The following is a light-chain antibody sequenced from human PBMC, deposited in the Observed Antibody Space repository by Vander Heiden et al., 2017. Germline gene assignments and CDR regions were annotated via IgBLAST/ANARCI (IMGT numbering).Light chain of an antibody. CDR2: DAS. Sequence: EIVLPHSQATLSLSPGERATLSCRSSQSVSSYLAWYQQKPGQAPRLLIYDASNRATGIPARFSGRGSGTDLALTISSLEPEDFAVYYGQQRSNWHTFGGGTKVEIK. J-gene: IGKJ4*01. CDR1: QSVSSY. CDR3: QQRSNWHT. V-gene: IGKV3-11*01.